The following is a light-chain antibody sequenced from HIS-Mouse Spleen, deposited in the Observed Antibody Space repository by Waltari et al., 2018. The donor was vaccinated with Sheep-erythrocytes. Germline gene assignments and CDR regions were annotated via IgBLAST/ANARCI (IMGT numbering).Light chain of an antibody. J-gene: IGKJ4*01. CDR1: QSVLYSSNNKNY. V-gene: IGKV4-1*01. CDR3: QQYYSTPLT. CDR2: WAS. Sequence: DIVMTQSPDSLAVSLGERAPINCKSSQSVLYSSNNKNYLAWYQQKPGQPPKLLIYWASTRESGVPDRFSGSGSGTDFTVTISSLQAEDVAVYYCQQYYSTPLTFGGGTKVEIK.